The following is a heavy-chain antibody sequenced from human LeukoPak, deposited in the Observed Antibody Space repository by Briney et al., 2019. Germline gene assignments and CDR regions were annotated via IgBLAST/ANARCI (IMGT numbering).Heavy chain of an antibody. CDR1: GFTFSIFA. D-gene: IGHD1-1*01. CDR2: IFPSGGEI. Sequence: GGSLRLSCAASGFTFSIFAMIWVRQPPGKGLEWVSSIFPSGGEIHYADSVRGRFTISRDNSKSTLSLQMNSLRAEDTAVYYCARTNGWYYFDYWGQGTLVTVSS. J-gene: IGHJ4*02. CDR3: ARTNGWYYFDY. V-gene: IGHV3-23*01.